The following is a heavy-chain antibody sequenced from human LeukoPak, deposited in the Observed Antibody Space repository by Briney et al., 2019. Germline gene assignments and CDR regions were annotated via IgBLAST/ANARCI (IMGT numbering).Heavy chain of an antibody. Sequence: ASETLSLTCAVYGGSFSGYYWSWIRQPPGKGLEWIGEINHSGSTNYNPSLKSRVTISVDTSKNQFSLRLRSMTAADTAVYYCARHRYNTIFGVVIVTDFDYWGQGTLVTVSS. D-gene: IGHD3-3*01. CDR2: INHSGST. V-gene: IGHV4-34*01. CDR3: ARHRYNTIFGVVIVTDFDY. J-gene: IGHJ4*02. CDR1: GGSFSGYY.